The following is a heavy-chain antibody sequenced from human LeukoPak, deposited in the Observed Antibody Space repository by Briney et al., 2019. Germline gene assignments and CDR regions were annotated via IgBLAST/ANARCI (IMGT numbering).Heavy chain of an antibody. Sequence: SETLSLTCTVSGGSISSYYWSWIRQPPGKGLEWIGYIYYSGSTNYNPSLKSRVTISLDTSQNQLSLDLSSVTAADTAVYYCARHSLVFYGSGSYFLNSMDVWGQGTTVTVSS. D-gene: IGHD3-10*01. CDR3: ARHSLVFYGSGSYFLNSMDV. J-gene: IGHJ6*02. CDR2: IYYSGST. CDR1: GGSISSYY. V-gene: IGHV4-59*08.